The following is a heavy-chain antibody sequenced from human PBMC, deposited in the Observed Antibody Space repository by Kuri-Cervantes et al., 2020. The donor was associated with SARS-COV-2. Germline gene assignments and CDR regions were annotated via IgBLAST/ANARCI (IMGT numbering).Heavy chain of an antibody. D-gene: IGHD3-3*01. CDR2: ISSSSSTI. CDR1: GFTFSSYS. J-gene: IGHJ3*02. V-gene: IGHV3-48*01. CDR3: AKPQRITIFGVVIMVDAFDI. Sequence: GGSLRPSCAASGFTFSSYSMNWVRQAPGKGLEWVSYISSSSSTIYYADSVKGRFTISRDNAKNSLYLQMNGLRAEDTAVYYCAKPQRITIFGVVIMVDAFDIWGQGTMVTVSS.